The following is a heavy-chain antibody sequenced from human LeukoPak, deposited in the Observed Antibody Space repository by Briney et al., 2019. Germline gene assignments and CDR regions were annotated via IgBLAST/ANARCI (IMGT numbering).Heavy chain of an antibody. V-gene: IGHV4-39*01. CDR3: ARHNTRYGSSPGCFDP. D-gene: IGHD6-13*01. CDR2: IHYTEAT. Sequence: SETLSLTCTVSRGSISNSPYYWGWIRQPPGKGLEWIGSIHYTEATYDNPSLKTRVTMSVDTSKNQFSLELRSVTAADTAVYFCARHNTRYGSSPGCFDPWGQGSLVTVSS. CDR1: RGSISNSPYY. J-gene: IGHJ5*02.